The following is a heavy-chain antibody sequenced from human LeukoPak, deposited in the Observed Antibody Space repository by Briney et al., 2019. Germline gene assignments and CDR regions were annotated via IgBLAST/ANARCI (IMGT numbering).Heavy chain of an antibody. D-gene: IGHD6-19*01. J-gene: IGHJ4*02. CDR1: GFTFSSYA. CDR2: IRASGGST. V-gene: IGHV3-23*01. Sequence: GGSLRLSCAASGFTFSSYAMSWVRQAPGKGLEWVSAIRASGGSTFYADSVRGRFTISRDNSKNTLDLQMNNLRAEDTAVYYCASSSSGWYNFDYWGQGILVTVSS. CDR3: ASSSSGWYNFDY.